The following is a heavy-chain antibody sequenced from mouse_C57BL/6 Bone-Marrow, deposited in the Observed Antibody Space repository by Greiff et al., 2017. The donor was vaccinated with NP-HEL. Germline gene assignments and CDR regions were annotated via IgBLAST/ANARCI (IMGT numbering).Heavy chain of an antibody. Sequence: VQLQQSGPELVKPGASVKISCKASGFTFTDYYMNWVKQSPGKSLEWIGDINPNNGGTSYNQKFKGKATLTADTSSSTAYMQLRSLTSEDSAVYYCAREAIPSMDDWGQGTSVTVSS. CDR1: GFTFTDYY. CDR2: INPNNGGT. J-gene: IGHJ4*01. CDR3: AREAIPSMDD. D-gene: IGHD5-1-1*01. V-gene: IGHV1-26*01.